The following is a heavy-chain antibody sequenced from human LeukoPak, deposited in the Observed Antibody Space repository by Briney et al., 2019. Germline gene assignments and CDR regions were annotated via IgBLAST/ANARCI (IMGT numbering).Heavy chain of an antibody. D-gene: IGHD2-15*01. Sequence: GGSLRLSCAASGFIFSSYNMNWVRQAPGKGLEWVSSISSSSGHIYYADVVKGRFIISGDNAKNSLYLQMNSLRAEDTAVYYCAREDCTGGSCYTGRWGQGTLVTVSS. CDR3: AREDCTGGSCYTGR. J-gene: IGHJ4*02. V-gene: IGHV3-21*01. CDR2: ISSSSGHI. CDR1: GFIFSSYN.